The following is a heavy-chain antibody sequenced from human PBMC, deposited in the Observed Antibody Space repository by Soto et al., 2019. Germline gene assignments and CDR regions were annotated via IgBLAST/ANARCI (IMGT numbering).Heavy chain of an antibody. CDR3: ARESEDLTSNFDY. CDR1: GFTFTRYS. V-gene: IGHV3-21*01. J-gene: IGHJ4*02. Sequence: GGSLRLSCAASGFTFTRYSMNWVRQAPGKGLEWVSSISSTTNYIYYADSMKGRFTVSRDNAKNSVYLEMNSLSAEDTAVYYCARESEDLTSNFDYCGQGTLVTVYS. CDR2: ISSTTNYI.